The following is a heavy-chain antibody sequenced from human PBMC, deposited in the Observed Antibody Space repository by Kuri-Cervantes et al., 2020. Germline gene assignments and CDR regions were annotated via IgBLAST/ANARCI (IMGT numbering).Heavy chain of an antibody. V-gene: IGHV3-9*01. CDR3: AKDISTYYYDSSGYGWNGMDV. D-gene: IGHD3-22*01. CDR1: GFTFDDYA. J-gene: IGHJ6*02. CDR2: ISWNSGSI. Sequence: SLKISCAASGFTFDDYAMHWVRQAPGKGLEWVSGISWNSGSIGYADSVKGRFTISRDNAKHSLYLQMNSLRAEDTALYYCAKDISTYYYDSSGYGWNGMDVWGQGTTVTVSS.